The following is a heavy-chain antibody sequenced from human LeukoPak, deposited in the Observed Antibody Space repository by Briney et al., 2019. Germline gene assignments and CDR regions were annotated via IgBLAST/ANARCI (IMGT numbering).Heavy chain of an antibody. V-gene: IGHV3-7*01. D-gene: IGHD6-13*01. CDR3: ARLGGGHSSSWYDAFDI. Sequence: GGSLRPSCAASGFTFSSYWMSWVRQAPGKGLEWVANIKQDGSEKYYVDSVKGRFTISRDNAKNSLYLQMNSLRAEDTAVYYCARLGGGHSSSWYDAFDIWGQGTMVTVSS. CDR2: IKQDGSEK. J-gene: IGHJ3*02. CDR1: GFTFSSYW.